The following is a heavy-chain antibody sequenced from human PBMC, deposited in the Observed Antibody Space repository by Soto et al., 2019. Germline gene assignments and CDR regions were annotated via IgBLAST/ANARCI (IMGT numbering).Heavy chain of an antibody. CDR1: GYTFTDYF. Sequence: ASVKVSCKASGYTFTDYFIHWVRQAPGQGFEWMGWINPNSRDTNYAQKFQGRVTMTRDTSNSTAYMELRGLTSDDTAVYYCARVTLKAGNWFDPWGQGTLVTVSS. V-gene: IGHV1-2*02. CDR2: INPNSRDT. CDR3: ARVTLKAGNWFDP. J-gene: IGHJ5*02.